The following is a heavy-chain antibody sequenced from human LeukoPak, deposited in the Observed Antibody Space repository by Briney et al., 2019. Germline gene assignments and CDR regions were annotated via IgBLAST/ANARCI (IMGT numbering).Heavy chain of an antibody. D-gene: IGHD7-27*01. CDR1: GGSINGGSYY. CDR2: IFTTGST. Sequence: SETLSLTCSVSGGSINGGSYYWSWIRQPAGKPLEWIGHIFTTGSTSYNPSPRTRVTISEDSSKDQFSLNLKSVTAADTAVYYCARDRNWGRGYFDLWGRGTLVIVSS. J-gene: IGHJ2*01. V-gene: IGHV4-61*09. CDR3: ARDRNWGRGYFDL.